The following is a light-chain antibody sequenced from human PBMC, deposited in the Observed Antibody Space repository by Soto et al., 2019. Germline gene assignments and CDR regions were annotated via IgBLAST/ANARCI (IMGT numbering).Light chain of an antibody. CDR3: QQRSNSFT. V-gene: IGKV3-11*01. CDR2: DAS. J-gene: IGKJ3*01. CDR1: QSVSSY. Sequence: EIVLTQSPATLSLSPGERATLSCRASQSVSSYFAWYQQKPGQAPRLLIYDASTRATGSPSRVSGSGSGTDFTLSSSSLEPEDFAVYYCQQRSNSFTFGPGTKVDIK.